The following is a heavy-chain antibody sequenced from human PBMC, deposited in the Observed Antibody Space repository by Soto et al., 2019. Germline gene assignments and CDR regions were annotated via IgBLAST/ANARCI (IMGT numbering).Heavy chain of an antibody. V-gene: IGHV1-18*01. CDR1: GYTFTSYG. Sequence: ASVKVSCKASGYTFTSYGISWVRQAPGQGLEWMGWISAYNGNTNYAQKLQGRVTMTTDTSTSTAYMELRSLRSDDTAVYYCARDKAYSSSWSRFDPWGQGTMGTVSS. CDR2: ISAYNGNT. CDR3: ARDKAYSSSWSRFDP. J-gene: IGHJ5*02. D-gene: IGHD6-13*01.